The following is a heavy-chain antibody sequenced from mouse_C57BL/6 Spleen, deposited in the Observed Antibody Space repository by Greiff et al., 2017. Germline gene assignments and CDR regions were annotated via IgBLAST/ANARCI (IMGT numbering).Heavy chain of an antibody. Sequence: QVQLQQSGAELVKPGASVKISCKASGYAFSSYWMNWVKQRPGKGLEWIGQIYPGDGDTNYNGKFKGKATLTADKSSSTAYMQLSSLTSEDSAVYFCARNLDYGSAWFAYWGQGTLVTVSA. D-gene: IGHD2-2*01. CDR1: GYAFSSYW. J-gene: IGHJ3*01. V-gene: IGHV1-80*01. CDR3: ARNLDYGSAWFAY. CDR2: IYPGDGDT.